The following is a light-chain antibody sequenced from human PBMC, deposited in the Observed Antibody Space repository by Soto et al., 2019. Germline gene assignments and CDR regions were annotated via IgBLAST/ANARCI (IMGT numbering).Light chain of an antibody. V-gene: IGKV3-11*02. CDR1: QSLSTY. CDR3: KQYGSSGK. CDR2: DAS. J-gene: IGKJ1*01. Sequence: EIVFTHSPSTLSLSPVERATLSCMASQSLSTYLAWYQQKPGQAPRLLIYDASNRATGIPARFSGSGSGRDFTLTISGLEPEDFAVYYCKQYGSSGKFGQGTKVDIK.